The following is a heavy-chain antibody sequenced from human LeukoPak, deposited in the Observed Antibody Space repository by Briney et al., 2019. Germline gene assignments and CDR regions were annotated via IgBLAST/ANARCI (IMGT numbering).Heavy chain of an antibody. Sequence: SETLSLTCTVSGNSISSGDNYWGWIRQPPGKGLEWIGSIYYSGSTYYNPSLKSRVTISVDTSKNQFSLKLSSVTAADTAVYYCARQADCSSTSCYLLDYWGQGTLVTVSS. CDR3: ARQADCSSTSCYLLDY. D-gene: IGHD2-2*01. CDR2: IYYSGST. V-gene: IGHV4-39*01. J-gene: IGHJ4*02. CDR1: GNSISSGDNY.